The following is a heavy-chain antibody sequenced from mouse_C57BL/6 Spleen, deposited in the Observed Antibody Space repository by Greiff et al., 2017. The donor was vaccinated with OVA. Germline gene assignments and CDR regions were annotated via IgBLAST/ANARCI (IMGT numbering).Heavy chain of an antibody. D-gene: IGHD1-1*01. CDR3: AVSGSSYSYFDV. V-gene: IGHV1-69*01. J-gene: IGHJ1*03. CDR1: GYSFTSYW. Sequence: QVQLQQPGAELLMPGASVKLSCKASGYSFTSYWMHWVKQRPGQGLEWIGEIDPSDSYTNYNQKFKGKSTLTVDKSSSTAYMQLSSLTSEDSAVYYYAVSGSSYSYFDVWGTGTTVTVSS. CDR2: IDPSDSYT.